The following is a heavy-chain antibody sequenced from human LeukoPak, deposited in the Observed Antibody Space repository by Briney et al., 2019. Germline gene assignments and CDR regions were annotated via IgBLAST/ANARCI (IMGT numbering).Heavy chain of an antibody. D-gene: IGHD6-13*01. Sequence: GGSLRLSCAASGFTLSTYWMSWVRQAPGKGLEWVANIKQDGSEKYYVDSVKGRSTISRDNAKNSLNLQMNSLRAEDTAVYYCARGRGSSWTNYFDCWGQGTLVTVSS. CDR3: ARGRGSSWTNYFDC. J-gene: IGHJ4*02. CDR1: GFTLSTYW. CDR2: IKQDGSEK. V-gene: IGHV3-7*01.